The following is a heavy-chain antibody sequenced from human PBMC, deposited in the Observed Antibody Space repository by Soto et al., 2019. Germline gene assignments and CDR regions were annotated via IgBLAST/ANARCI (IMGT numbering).Heavy chain of an antibody. J-gene: IGHJ4*02. CDR3: ARSREMYYYDSSGYYAH. D-gene: IGHD3-22*01. CDR1: GGSISSYY. Sequence: SETLSLTCTVSGGSISSYYWSWIRQPPGKGLEWIGYIYYSGSTNYNPSHKSRVTISVDTSKNQFSLKLSSVTAADTAVYYCARSREMYYYDSSGYYAHWGQGTRVTVS. V-gene: IGHV4-59*01. CDR2: IYYSGST.